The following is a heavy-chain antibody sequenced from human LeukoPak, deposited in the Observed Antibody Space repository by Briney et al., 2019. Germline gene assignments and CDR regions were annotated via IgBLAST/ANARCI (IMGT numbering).Heavy chain of an antibody. CDR2: IYYSGST. J-gene: IGHJ4*02. CDR1: GGSISSYY. CDR3: ARVSGYDWESSYDY. D-gene: IGHD5-12*01. Sequence: SETLSLTCTVSGGSISSYYWSWLRQPPGKGLEWVGYIYYSGSTNYNPSLKSRVTISVDTSKNQFSLKLSSVTAADTAVYYCARVSGYDWESSYDYWGQGTLVTVSS. V-gene: IGHV4-59*01.